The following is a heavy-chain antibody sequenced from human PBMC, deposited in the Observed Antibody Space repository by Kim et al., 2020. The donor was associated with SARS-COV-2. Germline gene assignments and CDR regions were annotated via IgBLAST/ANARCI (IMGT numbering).Heavy chain of an antibody. CDR1: GYTFTSYA. J-gene: IGHJ4*02. CDR3: ARSRSSGYYYVGPGDY. D-gene: IGHD3-22*01. Sequence: ASVKVSCKASGYTFTSYAMHWVRQAPGQRLEWMGWINAGNGNTKYSQKFQGRVTITRDTSASTAYMELSSLRSEDTAVYYCARSRSSGYYYVGPGDYWGQGTLVTVSS. V-gene: IGHV1-3*01. CDR2: INAGNGNT.